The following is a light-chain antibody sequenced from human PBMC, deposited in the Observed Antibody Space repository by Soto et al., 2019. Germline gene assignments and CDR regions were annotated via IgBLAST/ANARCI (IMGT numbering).Light chain of an antibody. CDR2: AAS. CDR1: QNIINY. CDR3: QQSYNATIT. Sequence: IQRTQSASSLSASVGHTVTITCGASQNIINYLNWYQQKPGKAPQLLIYAASRLESGVPSRFSGSGSGTDFTLTISSLQTEDFATYYCQQSYNATITFGQGTRLEIK. V-gene: IGKV1-39*01. J-gene: IGKJ5*01.